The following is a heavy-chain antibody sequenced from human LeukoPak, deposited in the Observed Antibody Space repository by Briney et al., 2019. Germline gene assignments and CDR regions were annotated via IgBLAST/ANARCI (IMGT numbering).Heavy chain of an antibody. V-gene: IGHV4-4*07. Sequence: PSETLSLTGTVSGGSISSYYWSWIRQPAGKGLEWIGRIYTSGSTNYNPSLKSRVTMSVDTSKNQFSLKLSSVTAADTAVYYCARDRGSASGSGRRNYYYVDVWGKGTTVTISS. CDR3: ARDRGSASGSGRRNYYYVDV. D-gene: IGHD3-10*01. CDR2: IYTSGST. CDR1: GGSISSYY. J-gene: IGHJ6*03.